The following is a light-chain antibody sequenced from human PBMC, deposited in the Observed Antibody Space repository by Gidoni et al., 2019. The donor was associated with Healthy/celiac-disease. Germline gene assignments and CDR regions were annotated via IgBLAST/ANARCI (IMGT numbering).Light chain of an antibody. CDR1: QSVLYSPNNKNY. CDR2: WAS. J-gene: IGKJ1*01. Sequence: DLVMTQSPDSLAVSLGETAIINCKSSQSVLYSPNNKNYLAWYQQKPGQTPKLLIYWASTREVGVPDRFSGSGSGTDFTLTIISLQAEDVAVYYWQQNYSTTRTFGQGTKVEIK. CDR3: QQNYSTTRT. V-gene: IGKV4-1*01.